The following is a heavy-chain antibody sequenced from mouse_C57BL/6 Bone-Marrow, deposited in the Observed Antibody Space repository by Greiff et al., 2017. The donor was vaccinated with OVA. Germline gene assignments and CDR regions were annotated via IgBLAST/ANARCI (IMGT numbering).Heavy chain of an antibody. D-gene: IGHD2-4*01. CDR2: IYPGGGYT. CDR1: GYTFTNYW. CDR3: AREGDYPYYFDY. V-gene: IGHV1-63*01. J-gene: IGHJ2*01. Sequence: VKLVESGAELVRPGTSVKMSCKASGYTFTNYWIGWAKQRPGHGLEWIGDIYPGGGYTNYNEKFKGKATLTADKSSSTAYMQFSSLTSEDSAIYYCAREGDYPYYFDYWGQGTTLTVSS.